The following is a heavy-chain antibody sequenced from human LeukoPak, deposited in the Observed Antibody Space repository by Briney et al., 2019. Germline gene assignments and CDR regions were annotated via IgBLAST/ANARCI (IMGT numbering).Heavy chain of an antibody. CDR2: INPSGGSA. V-gene: IGHV1-46*01. J-gene: IGHJ4*02. D-gene: IGHD6-19*01. CDR3: SREYSSGFPLTY. CDR1: GYTFTRYY. Sequence: ASVKVSCKASGYTFTRYYMYWMRQAPGQGLEWMGTINPSGGSANSAQKFQGRVTMTRDTSTSTVYMELSSLRSEDAAIYYCSREYSSGFPLTYWGQGTLVTVSS.